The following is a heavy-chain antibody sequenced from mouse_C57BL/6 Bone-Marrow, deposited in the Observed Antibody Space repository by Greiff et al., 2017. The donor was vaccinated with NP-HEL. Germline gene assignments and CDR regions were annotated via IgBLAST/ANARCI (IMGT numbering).Heavy chain of an antibody. CDR2: INPSNGGT. D-gene: IGHD2-2*01. J-gene: IGHJ1*03. V-gene: IGHV1-53*01. Sequence: QVQLQQPGTELVKPGTSVKLSCKSSGYTFTSYWMHWVKQRPGQGLEWIGNINPSNGGTNYNEKFKSKATLTVDKSSSTAYMQLSSLTSDDSAVYYCAREGRWLRRGYWYFDVSDTGTTVTVSS. CDR3: AREGRWLRRGYWYFDV. CDR1: GYTFTSYW.